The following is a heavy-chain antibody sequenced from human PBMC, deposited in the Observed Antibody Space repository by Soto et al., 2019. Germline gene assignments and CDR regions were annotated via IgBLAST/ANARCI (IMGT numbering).Heavy chain of an antibody. J-gene: IGHJ4*02. CDR1: GFIIKNYA. CDR3: EKRRDSSDSKYSDFDY. CDR2: ISMTGGT. V-gene: IGHV3-23*01. D-gene: IGHD2-15*01. Sequence: VHLLESGGALVQPGGSMRLSCAASGFIIKNYAMYWVRQAPGKGLQSVSAISMTGGTYYGDSVKGRFSVSRDTANNMFYLQMNGLRAEDTAVYFCEKRRDSSDSKYSDFDYWGQGTLVTVSS.